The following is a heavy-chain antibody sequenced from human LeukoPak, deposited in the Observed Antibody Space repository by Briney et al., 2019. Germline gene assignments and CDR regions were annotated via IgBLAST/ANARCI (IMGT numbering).Heavy chain of an antibody. CDR3: ASLSVTGTPDDY. J-gene: IGHJ4*02. CDR1: GGSFSGYY. CDR2: IYHTGGT. V-gene: IGHV4-59*01. Sequence: SETLSLTCAVYGGSFSGYYWSWIRQPPGKGLEWIGYIYHTGGTNYSPSLKSRITISVDTSENTFSLKLRSVTAADTAVYYCASLSVTGTPDDYWGRGTLVSVSS. D-gene: IGHD6-19*01.